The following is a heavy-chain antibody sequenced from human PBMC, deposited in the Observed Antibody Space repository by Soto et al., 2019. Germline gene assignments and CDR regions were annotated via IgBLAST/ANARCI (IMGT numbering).Heavy chain of an antibody. D-gene: IGHD1-26*01. V-gene: IGHV4-61*01. J-gene: IGHJ6*02. CDR3: ARDYSGDRYYYYGMDV. CDR1: GGSVSSGSYY. Sequence: SETLSLTCTVSGGSVSSGSYYWSWIQQPPGKGLEWIGYIYYSGSTNYNPSLKSRVTISVDTSKNQFSLKLSSVTAADTAVYYCARDYSGDRYYYYGMDVWGQGTTVTVSS. CDR2: IYYSGST.